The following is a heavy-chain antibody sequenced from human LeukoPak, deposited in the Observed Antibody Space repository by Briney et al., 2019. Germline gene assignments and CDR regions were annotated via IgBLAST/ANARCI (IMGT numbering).Heavy chain of an antibody. Sequence: GGSLRLSCEVSGFTFSSYGMHWVRQAPGKGLEWVSAITNSGGSTYYADSVKGRFTISRDNSKNTLYLQMNSLRAEDTAVYYCASRDPCSGGTCYALKYWGQGTLVTVSS. J-gene: IGHJ4*02. D-gene: IGHD2-15*01. CDR3: ASRDPCSGGTCYALKY. V-gene: IGHV3-23*01. CDR2: ITNSGGST. CDR1: GFTFSSYG.